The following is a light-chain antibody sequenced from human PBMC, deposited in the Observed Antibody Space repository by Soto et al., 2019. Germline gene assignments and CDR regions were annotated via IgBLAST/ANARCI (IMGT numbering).Light chain of an antibody. V-gene: IGKV1-5*03. CDR2: EAS. J-gene: IGKJ1*01. Sequence: LQLPLSPTTLSSSVGDRSTITCRSRKSISNFLAWYQQKPGKAPKLLIYEASSLESGVPSRFSGSGSGTEFTLTISSLQPDDFATYYCQPYNSYSRTFSQGTKVDIK. CDR3: QPYNSYSRT. CDR1: KSISNF.